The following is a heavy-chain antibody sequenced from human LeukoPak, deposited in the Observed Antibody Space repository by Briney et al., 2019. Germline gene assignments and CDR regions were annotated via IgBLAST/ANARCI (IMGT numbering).Heavy chain of an antibody. CDR2: IIPILGIA. J-gene: IGHJ6*02. CDR1: GGTFSSYA. D-gene: IGHD2-2*01. Sequence: GASVKVSCKASGGTFSSYAISWVRQAPGQGLEWMGRIIPILGIANYAQKFQGRVTITADKSTSTAYMELSSLRSEDTAVYYCARQRYCSSTSCYWANGDPYYYYGMDVWGQGTTVTASS. V-gene: IGHV1-69*04. CDR3: ARQRYCSSTSCYWANGDPYYYYGMDV.